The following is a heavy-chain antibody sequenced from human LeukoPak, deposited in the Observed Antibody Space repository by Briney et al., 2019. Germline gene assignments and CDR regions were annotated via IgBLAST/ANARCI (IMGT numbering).Heavy chain of an antibody. V-gene: IGHV3-23*01. D-gene: IGHD1-26*01. Sequence: GGSLRLSCAASGFTFSSYGMSWVRQAPGKGLEWVSAISGSGGSTYYADSVKGRFTISRDNSKNTLYLQMNSLKTEDTAVYYCTTGVVGARDFDYWGQGTLVTVSS. CDR2: ISGSGGST. CDR1: GFTFSSYG. J-gene: IGHJ4*02. CDR3: TTGVVGARDFDY.